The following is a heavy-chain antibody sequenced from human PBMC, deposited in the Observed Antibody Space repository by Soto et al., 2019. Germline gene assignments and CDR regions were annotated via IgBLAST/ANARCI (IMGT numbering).Heavy chain of an antibody. V-gene: IGHV3-7*03. CDR3: ARDQGFSVAAAGTRELNYYYYGMDV. Sequence: RLSCAASGFTFSSYWMSWVRQAPGKGLEWVANIKQDGSEKYYVDSVKGRFTISRDNAKNSLYLQMNSLRAEDTAVYYCARDQGFSVAAAGTRELNYYYYGMDVWRQGTTVTVSS. J-gene: IGHJ6*02. D-gene: IGHD6-13*01. CDR1: GFTFSSYW. CDR2: IKQDGSEK.